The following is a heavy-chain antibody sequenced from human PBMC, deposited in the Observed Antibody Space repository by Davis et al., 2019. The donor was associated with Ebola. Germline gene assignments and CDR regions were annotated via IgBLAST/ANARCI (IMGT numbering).Heavy chain of an antibody. V-gene: IGHV6-1*01. CDR1: GDSVSINSGG. D-gene: IGHD3-16*01. CDR2: TYYTSKWNN. Sequence: HSQTLSLTCAISGDSVSINSGGWNWIRQSPSRGLEWLGRTYYTSKWNNDYAVSMKSRITINADTAKNQYSMQLNSVTPEDTAVYYCVRGWGRSGLDVWGQGTTVTVSS. CDR3: VRGWGRSGLDV. J-gene: IGHJ6*02.